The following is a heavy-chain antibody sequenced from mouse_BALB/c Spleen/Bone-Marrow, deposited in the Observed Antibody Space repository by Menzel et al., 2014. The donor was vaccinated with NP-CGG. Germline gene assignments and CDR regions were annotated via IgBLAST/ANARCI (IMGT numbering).Heavy chain of an antibody. J-gene: IGHJ4*01. V-gene: IGHV7-3*02. CDR2: IRNKANGYTT. CDR3: ARDDYYAMDY. Sequence: EVHLVESGGGLVQPGGSLRLSCAPSGFTFTDYYMSWVRQPPGKALEWLGFIRNKANGYTTEYSASVKGRFTISRDNSQSILYLQMNTLRAEDSATYYRARDDYYAMDYWGQGTSVTVSS. CDR1: GFTFTDYY.